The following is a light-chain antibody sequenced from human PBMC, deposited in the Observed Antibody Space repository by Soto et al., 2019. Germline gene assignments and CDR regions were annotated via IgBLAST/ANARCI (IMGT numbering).Light chain of an antibody. J-gene: IGKJ1*01. Sequence: AIQMTQSPSSLSASVGDRVTITCRASQDIRNDLGWYQEKPGQAPRFLIYAASNLQSGVTSRFSGSGSGTDFTLPISSLQPEDFATYYCLQDYTYPWTFGQGTKVEI. CDR3: LQDYTYPWT. CDR2: AAS. CDR1: QDIRND. V-gene: IGKV1-6*01.